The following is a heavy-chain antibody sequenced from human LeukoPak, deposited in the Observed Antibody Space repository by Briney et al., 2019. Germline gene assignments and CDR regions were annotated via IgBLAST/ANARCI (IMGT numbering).Heavy chain of an antibody. CDR3: AKALSDGGSLDS. CDR1: GVTFSNYA. J-gene: IGHJ4*02. V-gene: IGHV3-23*01. CDR2: SSGSCDRI. D-gene: IGHD2-15*01. Sequence: GGSLRLSCAAPGVTFSNYAMSCGRHAPGKGVGCVSASSGSCDRIFYADSGKIQLAISRDSTQHTLYLQMNSLRAEDTAIYYCAKALSDGGSLDSWGQGTLVTVSS.